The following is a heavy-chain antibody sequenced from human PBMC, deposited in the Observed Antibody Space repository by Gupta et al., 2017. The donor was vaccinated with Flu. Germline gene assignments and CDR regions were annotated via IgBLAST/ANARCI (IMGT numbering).Heavy chain of an antibody. D-gene: IGHD2-21*02. J-gene: IGHJ4*02. V-gene: IGHV3-74*01. Sequence: VQLVQSGGGLVQPGGSLGFSCAASGFTVSNYWMHWVRQVPGKGLGWVSRVDNDGSGISYADSVKGRFTISRDNAKNTLYLQMNSLRAEDTAVYYCATVFEDWGQGTLVTVSS. CDR1: GFTVSNYW. CDR2: VDNDGSGI. CDR3: ATVFED.